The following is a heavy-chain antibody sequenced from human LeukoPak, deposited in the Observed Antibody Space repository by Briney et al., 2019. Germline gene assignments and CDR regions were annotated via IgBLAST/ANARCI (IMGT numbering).Heavy chain of an antibody. V-gene: IGHV3-23*01. J-gene: IGHJ4*02. CDR1: GFTFSSYA. CDR3: ARDQGYSSSWYVKGLYYFDY. CDR2: ISGSGGST. D-gene: IGHD6-13*01. Sequence: QSGGSLRLSCAASGFTFSSYAMSWVRQAPGKGLEWVSAISGSGGSTYYADSVKGRFTISRDNAKNSLYLQMNSLRAEDTAVYYCARDQGYSSSWYVKGLYYFDYWGQGTLVTVSS.